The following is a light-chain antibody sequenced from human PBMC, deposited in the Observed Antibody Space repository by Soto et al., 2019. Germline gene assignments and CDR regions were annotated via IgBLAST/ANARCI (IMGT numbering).Light chain of an antibody. CDR3: QQYSSYWT. J-gene: IGKJ1*01. CDR1: QDLDKW. CDR2: KSS. V-gene: IGKV1-5*01. Sequence: ILISQSPSSLSASVGDRVTITCRASQDLDKWLAWYQQKPGRAPNLLIYKSSTLRQGVPSRFSVFGSGTEYIITITDLQPDDFATYYCQQYSSYWTFGQGTVVEMK.